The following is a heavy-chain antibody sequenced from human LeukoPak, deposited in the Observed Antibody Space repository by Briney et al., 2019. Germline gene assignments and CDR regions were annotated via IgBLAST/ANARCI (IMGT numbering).Heavy chain of an antibody. Sequence: GESLKISCKGSGYSFTSYWISRVRQMPGKGLEWMGRIDPSDSYTNYSPSFQGHVTISADKSISTAYLQWSSLKASDTAMYYCASPRRDYVWGTYRHDAFDIWGQGTMVTVSS. V-gene: IGHV5-10-1*01. CDR3: ASPRRDYVWGTYRHDAFDI. CDR1: GYSFTSYW. CDR2: IDPSDSYT. D-gene: IGHD3-16*02. J-gene: IGHJ3*02.